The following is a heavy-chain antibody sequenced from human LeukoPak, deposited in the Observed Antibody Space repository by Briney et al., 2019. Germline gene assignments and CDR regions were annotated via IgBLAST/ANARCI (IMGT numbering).Heavy chain of an antibody. CDR2: IYPDDSDT. V-gene: IGHV5-51*01. Sequence: GASLKISCKGSGYSFASYWIAWVRQMPGKGLEWMGIIYPDDSDTRYSPSFQGQVTISADKSISTAYPQWSGLKASDAAVYYCARLSSTSQPFDPWGQGTLVTVSS. J-gene: IGHJ5*02. D-gene: IGHD2-2*01. CDR1: GYSFASYW. CDR3: ARLSSTSQPFDP.